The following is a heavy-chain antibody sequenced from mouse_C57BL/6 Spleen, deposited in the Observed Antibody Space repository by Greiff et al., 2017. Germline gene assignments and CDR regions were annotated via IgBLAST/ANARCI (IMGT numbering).Heavy chain of an antibody. CDR3: AYYYGSDFDY. V-gene: IGHV1-19*01. CDR1: GYTFTDYY. D-gene: IGHD1-1*01. CDR2: INPYNGGT. J-gene: IGHJ2*01. Sequence: EVKLQESGPVLVKPGASVKMSCKASGYTFTDYYMNWVKQSHGKSLEWIGVINPYNGGTSYNQKFKGKATLTVDKSSSTAYMELNSLTSEDSAVYYCAYYYGSDFDYWGQGTTLTVSS.